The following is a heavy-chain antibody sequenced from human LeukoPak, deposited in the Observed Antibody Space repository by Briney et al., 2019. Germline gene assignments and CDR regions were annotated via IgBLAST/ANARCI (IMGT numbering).Heavy chain of an antibody. Sequence: PSETLSLTCTVSGGSISSSSYYWGWIRQPPGKGLEWIGSIYYSGSTYYNPSLKSRVTISVDTPKNQFSLKLSSVTAADTAVYYCARRRRMQLDPFQRWGQGTLVTVSS. CDR2: IYYSGST. J-gene: IGHJ1*01. D-gene: IGHD6-6*01. V-gene: IGHV4-39*01. CDR1: GGSISSSSYY. CDR3: ARRRRMQLDPFQR.